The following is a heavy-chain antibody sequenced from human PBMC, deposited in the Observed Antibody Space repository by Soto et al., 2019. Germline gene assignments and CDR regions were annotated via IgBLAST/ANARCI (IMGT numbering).Heavy chain of an antibody. V-gene: IGHV3-9*01. CDR2: ISWNSGSI. CDR1: GFTFDDYA. Sequence: GGSLRLSCAASGFTFDDYAMHWVRQAPGKGLEWVSGISWNSGSIGYADSVKGRFTISRDNAKNSLYLQMNSLRAEDTALYYCAKGGHCSSTSCQYYYYMDVWGKGTTVTVSS. J-gene: IGHJ6*03. CDR3: AKGGHCSSTSCQYYYYMDV. D-gene: IGHD2-2*01.